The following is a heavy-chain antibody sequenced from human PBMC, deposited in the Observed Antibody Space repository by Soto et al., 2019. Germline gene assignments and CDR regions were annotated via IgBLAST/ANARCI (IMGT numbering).Heavy chain of an antibody. CDR1: GGSISTSNW. Sequence: QVQLQESGPGLVKPSGTLSLTCAVSGGSISTSNWWSWVRQPPGKGLEWIGEVYRTGSTNYNPSLASRLTISVDKSKTQLSLKLTSVTAADTAVYYCARAPATIAAAAIFACWGQGTLVTVSS. D-gene: IGHD6-13*01. V-gene: IGHV4-4*02. CDR2: VYRTGST. J-gene: IGHJ4*02. CDR3: ARAPATIAAAAIFAC.